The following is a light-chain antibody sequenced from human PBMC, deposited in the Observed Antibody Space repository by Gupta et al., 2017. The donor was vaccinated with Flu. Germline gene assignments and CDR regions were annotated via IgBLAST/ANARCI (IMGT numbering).Light chain of an antibody. J-gene: IGLJ2*01. CDR2: DVS. V-gene: IGLV2-14*04. CDR3: SSYTSSSTVV. Sequence: SSDVGGYNDVSWYQQHPGKAPKPMIYDVSNWRSGVSNRFSGSKSGNTASLTISGRQAEDEADYYGSSYTSSSTVVVGGGTKLTVL. CDR1: SSDVGGYND.